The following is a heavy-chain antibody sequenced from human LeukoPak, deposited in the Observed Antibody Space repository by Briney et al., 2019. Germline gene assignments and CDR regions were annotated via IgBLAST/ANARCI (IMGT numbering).Heavy chain of an antibody. V-gene: IGHV3-23*01. J-gene: IGHJ6*02. Sequence: GGSLRLSCAASGFIFSAYAMTWVRQAPGRGLEWVSAISGGGNNIYYADSVKGRFTISRDNSKNTLYLQMNSLRAEDTALYYCAKEAPYYDFWSGYRSGGMDVWGQGTTVTVFS. CDR3: AKEAPYYDFWSGYRSGGMDV. D-gene: IGHD3-3*01. CDR1: GFIFSAYA. CDR2: ISGGGNNI.